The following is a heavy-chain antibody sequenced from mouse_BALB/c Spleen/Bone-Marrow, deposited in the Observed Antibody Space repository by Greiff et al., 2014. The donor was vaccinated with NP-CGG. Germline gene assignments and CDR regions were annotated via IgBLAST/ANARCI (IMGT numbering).Heavy chain of an antibody. Sequence: QVQLKESGAELVKPGAPVKLSCKASGYTFTSYWMNWVKQRPGRSLEWIGRIGSSDSKTNYNQKFKDKATFTVDKSSSTAYIQLSSLTSEYSAVYYCARDLGDGYYYAMDYWGQGTSVTVSS. CDR1: GYTFTSYW. V-gene: IGHV1-69*02. CDR2: IGSSDSKT. CDR3: ARDLGDGYYYAMDY. D-gene: IGHD2-3*01. J-gene: IGHJ4*01.